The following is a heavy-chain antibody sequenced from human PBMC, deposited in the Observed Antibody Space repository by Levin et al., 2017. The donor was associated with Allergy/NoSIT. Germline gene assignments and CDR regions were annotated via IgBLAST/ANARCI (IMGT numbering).Heavy chain of an antibody. CDR2: ISSSSSYI. CDR1: GFTFSSYS. V-gene: IGHV3-21*01. D-gene: IGHD6-13*01. Sequence: GGSLRLSCAASGFTFSSYSMNWVRQAPGKGLEWVSSISSSSSYIYYADSVKGRFTISRDNAKNSLYLQMNSLRAEDTAVYYCARGRIAAAGLPRVWGQGTLVTVSS. J-gene: IGHJ4*02. CDR3: ARGRIAAAGLPRV.